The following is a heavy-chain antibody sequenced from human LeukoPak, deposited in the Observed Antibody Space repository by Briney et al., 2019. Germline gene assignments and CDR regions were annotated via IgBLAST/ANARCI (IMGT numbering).Heavy chain of an antibody. D-gene: IGHD3-10*01. V-gene: IGHV1-69*04. CDR1: GGTFSSYA. Sequence: GSSVKVSCKASGGTFSSYAISWVRQAPGQGLEWMGRIIPILGIANYAQKFQGRVTITADKSTSTAYMELSSLGSEDTAVYYCAGGSLLWFGEPPVVYYYGMDVWGQGTTVTVSS. J-gene: IGHJ6*02. CDR2: IIPILGIA. CDR3: AGGSLLWFGEPPVVYYYGMDV.